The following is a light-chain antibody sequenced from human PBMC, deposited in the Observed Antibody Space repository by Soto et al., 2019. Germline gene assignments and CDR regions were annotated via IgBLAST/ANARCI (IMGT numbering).Light chain of an antibody. CDR1: QSVSSN. CDR3: QQYNNWPPLT. CDR2: GAS. V-gene: IGKV3-15*01. J-gene: IGKJ4*01. Sequence: EIVMTQSPATLSVSPGERATLSCRASQSVSSNLAWYQPKPGQAPRLLIYGASTRATGIPARFSGCGSVTGFTLTISSLQSEDFAVYYGQQYNNWPPLTFGGGTKVEIK.